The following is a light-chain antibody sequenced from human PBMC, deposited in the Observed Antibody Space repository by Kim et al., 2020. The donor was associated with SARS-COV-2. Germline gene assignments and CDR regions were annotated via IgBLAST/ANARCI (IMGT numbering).Light chain of an antibody. CDR1: QSVFFSSDNKNY. CDR3: QQYYATLALT. Sequence: DIVMTQSPDSLAVSLGERATINCKSSQSVFFSSDNKNYLAWYQQKPGQPPKLLISWASTREAGVPDRFSGSGSGTDFTLTISSLQAEDAAVYYCQQYYATLALTFGGGTKV. V-gene: IGKV4-1*01. CDR2: WAS. J-gene: IGKJ4*01.